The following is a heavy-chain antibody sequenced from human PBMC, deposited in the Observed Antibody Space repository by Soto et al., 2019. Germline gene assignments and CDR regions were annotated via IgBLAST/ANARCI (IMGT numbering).Heavy chain of an antibody. CDR2: INAGNGYT. D-gene: IGHD3-10*01. V-gene: IGHV1-3*01. Sequence: QVQLVQSGAEGKKPGASVKVSCETSGYTFANYPMHWVRQAPGQTLEWMGWINAGNGYTKYSQKCQGRVTITRDTSASIAYMELSSLRSEDTAVYYCARAKIITTLDYWGQGTLVTVSS. CDR3: ARAKIITTLDY. CDR1: GYTFANYP. J-gene: IGHJ4*02.